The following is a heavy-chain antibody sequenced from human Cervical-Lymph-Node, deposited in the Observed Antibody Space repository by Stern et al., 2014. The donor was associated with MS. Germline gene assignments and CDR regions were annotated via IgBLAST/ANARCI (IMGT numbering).Heavy chain of an antibody. Sequence: QVQLQESGPGLVKPSETLSLTCTVSGGSISSSSYYWGWIRQPPGKGLEWIGSIYYSGSTYYNPSLKSRVTISVDTSKNQVSLKLSFVTAADTAVYYCARRRAAAGAVLFDYWGQGTLVTVSS. CDR3: ARRRAAAGAVLFDY. CDR1: GGSISSSSYY. CDR2: IYYSGST. J-gene: IGHJ4*02. V-gene: IGHV4-39*01. D-gene: IGHD6-13*01.